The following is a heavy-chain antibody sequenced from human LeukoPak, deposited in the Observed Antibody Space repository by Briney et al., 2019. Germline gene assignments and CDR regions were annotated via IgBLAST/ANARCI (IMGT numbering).Heavy chain of an antibody. J-gene: IGHJ4*02. D-gene: IGHD3-22*01. V-gene: IGHV3-66*02. CDR2: IYSGGST. Sequence: GGSLRLSCAASGFIVSSNYMSWVCQAPGKGLEWVSVIYSGGSTYYADSVKGRFTISRDNSKNTLYLQMNSLRAEDTAVYYCARVRPPGYYDSSDYNLDYWGQGTLVTVSS. CDR1: GFIVSSNY. CDR3: ARVRPPGYYDSSDYNLDY.